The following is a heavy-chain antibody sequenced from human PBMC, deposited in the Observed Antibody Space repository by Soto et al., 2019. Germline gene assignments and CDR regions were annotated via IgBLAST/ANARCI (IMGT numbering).Heavy chain of an antibody. CDR1: GFVFGGYA. J-gene: IGHJ4*02. CDR2: LTGSGDKT. Sequence: GGSLRLSCEASGFVFGGYAMTWVRQAPGKGLEWVSALTGSGDKTYYADSVKGRFTISRDNSKNTLYLQMDSLRVEDTAIYYCAKLFGYDYSDVWGQGTLVTVSS. V-gene: IGHV3-23*01. D-gene: IGHD5-12*01. CDR3: AKLFGYDYSDV.